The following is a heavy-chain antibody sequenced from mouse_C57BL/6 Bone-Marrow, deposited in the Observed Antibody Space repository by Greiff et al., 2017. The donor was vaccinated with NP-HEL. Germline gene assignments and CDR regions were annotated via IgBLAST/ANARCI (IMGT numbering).Heavy chain of an antibody. CDR1: GFTFSDFY. D-gene: IGHD1-1*01. CDR2: SRNKANDYTT. CDR3: ARDAYYGSSYAWYFDV. J-gene: IGHJ1*03. V-gene: IGHV7-1*01. Sequence: EVKLMESGGGLVQSGRSLRLSCATSGFTFSDFYMEWVRQAPGKGLEWIAASRNKANDYTTEYSASVKGRFIVSRDTSQSILYLQMNALRAEDTAIYYCARDAYYGSSYAWYFDVWGTGTTVTVSS.